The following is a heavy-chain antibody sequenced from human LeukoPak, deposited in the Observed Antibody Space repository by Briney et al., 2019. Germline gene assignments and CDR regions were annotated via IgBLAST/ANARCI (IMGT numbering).Heavy chain of an antibody. Sequence: GGSLRLSCAASGFTFSSYSMNWVRQAPGKGLEWVSSISSSSSYIYYADSVKGRFTISRDNAKNSLYLQMNSLRAEDTAVYYCARAPTKTSEYCYDSSGYPLPDYWGQGTLVTVSS. J-gene: IGHJ4*02. V-gene: IGHV3-21*01. CDR3: ARAPTKTSEYCYDSSGYPLPDY. CDR2: ISSSSSYI. D-gene: IGHD3-22*01. CDR1: GFTFSSYS.